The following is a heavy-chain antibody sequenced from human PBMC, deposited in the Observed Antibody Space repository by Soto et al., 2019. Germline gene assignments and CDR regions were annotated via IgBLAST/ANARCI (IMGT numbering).Heavy chain of an antibody. Sequence: QVQLVQSGAAVKKPGASVKVSCKTSGYTFTNHGINWVRQAPGQGLEWMGWINPYNANVNYAQKLQGRVTMTTDTSTSTAYRDLRSLTSDDTAVYYCARDRVAGIWGDAFDIWGQGTMVTVSS. CDR1: GYTFTNHG. J-gene: IGHJ3*02. D-gene: IGHD3-16*01. CDR2: INPYNANV. V-gene: IGHV1-18*04. CDR3: ARDRVAGIWGDAFDI.